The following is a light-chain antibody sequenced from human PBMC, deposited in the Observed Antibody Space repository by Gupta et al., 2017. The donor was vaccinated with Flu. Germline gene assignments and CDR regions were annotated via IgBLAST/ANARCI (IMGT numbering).Light chain of an antibody. Sequence: DIQMTQSPSTLSASVGDRVTITCRASQSINGWLAWYQQKPGKAPKFLIYKASDLESGVPSRFSGSGSGTEFTLTISSLQPDDFATYYCQQYNSYPYSFGQGTKLEIK. CDR3: QQYNSYPYS. V-gene: IGKV1-5*03. CDR1: QSINGW. J-gene: IGKJ2*03. CDR2: KAS.